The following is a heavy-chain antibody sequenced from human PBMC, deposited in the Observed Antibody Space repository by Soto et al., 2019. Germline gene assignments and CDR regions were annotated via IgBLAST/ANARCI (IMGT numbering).Heavy chain of an antibody. J-gene: IGHJ5*02. D-gene: IGHD1-26*01. CDR3: ARGSLKGGNPSDEFEP. CDR1: GFSFTHYW. CDR2: IYPSDSAT. V-gene: IGHV5-51*01. Sequence: GESLKISCQGSGFSFTHYWIGWVRQVPGKGLEWMGVIYPSDSATRYNPSFQGQVAMSADPSISTAYLQWSSLKASDTAIYFCARGSLKGGNPSDEFEPWGQGTQVTVSS.